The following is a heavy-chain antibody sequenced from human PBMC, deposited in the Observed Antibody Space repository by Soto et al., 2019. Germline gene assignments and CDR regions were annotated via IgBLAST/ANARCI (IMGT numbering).Heavy chain of an antibody. CDR1: GGSISSGGYS. Sequence: SETLSLTCAVSGGSISSGGYSWSWIRQPPGKGLEWIGYIYHSGSTYYNPSLKSRVTISVDRSKNQFSPKLSSVTAADTAVYYCARGGVDYYDSSGYYFSPYYFDYWGQGTLVTVS. V-gene: IGHV4-30-2*01. D-gene: IGHD3-22*01. CDR3: ARGGVDYYDSSGYYFSPYYFDY. CDR2: IYHSGST. J-gene: IGHJ4*02.